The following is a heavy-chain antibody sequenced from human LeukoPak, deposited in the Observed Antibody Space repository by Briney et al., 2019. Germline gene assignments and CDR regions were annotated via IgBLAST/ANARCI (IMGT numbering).Heavy chain of an antibody. CDR2: ILYDGSNK. D-gene: IGHD1-1*01. V-gene: IGHV3-30*04. CDR3: ARDGYNPALYYMDV. Sequence: PGGSLRLSCAASGFTFSTYSMHWVRQAPGKGLEWVAVILYDGSNKHYADSVKGRFTISRDNSKNTLYLQMNSLRAEDTGVYYCARDGYNPALYYMDVWGKGTLVTVSS. CDR1: GFTFSTYS. J-gene: IGHJ6*03.